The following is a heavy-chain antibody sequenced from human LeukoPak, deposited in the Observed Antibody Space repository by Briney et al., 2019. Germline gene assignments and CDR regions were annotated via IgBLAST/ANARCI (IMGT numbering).Heavy chain of an antibody. D-gene: IGHD3-3*01. CDR3: TRGANDFWSGYITYYFGY. J-gene: IGHJ4*02. V-gene: IGHV3-49*04. Sequence: GGSLRLSCTASGFTFGDYAMSWVRQAPGKGLEWVGFIRSKAYGGTTEYAASVKGRFTISRDDSKSIAYPQMNSLKTEDTAVYYCTRGANDFWSGYITYYFGYWGQGTLVTVSS. CDR1: GFTFGDYA. CDR2: IRSKAYGGTT.